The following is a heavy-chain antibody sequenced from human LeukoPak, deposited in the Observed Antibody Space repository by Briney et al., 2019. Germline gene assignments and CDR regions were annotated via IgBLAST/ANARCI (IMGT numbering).Heavy chain of an antibody. V-gene: IGHV3-23*01. CDR2: MSGSGGRT. J-gene: IGHJ3*02. CDR3: AREVVAVAAYDAFDI. D-gene: IGHD6-19*01. CDR1: GFTFDTYA. Sequence: GGSLRLSCAASGFTFDTYAMSWVRQAPGKGLEWVSTMSGSGGRTFYGDSVKGRFTISRDRSKNSLYLQMNSLRAEDTAVYYCAREVVAVAAYDAFDIWGQGTMVTVSS.